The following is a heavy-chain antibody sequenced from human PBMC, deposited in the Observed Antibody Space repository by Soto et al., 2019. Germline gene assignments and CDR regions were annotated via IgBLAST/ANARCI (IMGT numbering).Heavy chain of an antibody. D-gene: IGHD3-10*01. J-gene: IGHJ4*02. V-gene: IGHV4-31*03. CDR3: ARVGDIWSGYPGDTMVRGVIY. CDR1: GGSISSGGYY. Sequence: QVQLQESGPGLVKPSQTLSLTCTVSGGSISSGGYYWSWIRQHPGKGLEWIGYIYYSGSTYYNPSLKSRVTISVDTSKNQFSLKLSSVTAADTAVYYCARVGDIWSGYPGDTMVRGVIYWGQGTLVTVSS. CDR2: IYYSGST.